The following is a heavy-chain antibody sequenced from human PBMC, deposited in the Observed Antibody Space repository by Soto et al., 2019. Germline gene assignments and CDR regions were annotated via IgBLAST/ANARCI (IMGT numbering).Heavy chain of an antibody. D-gene: IGHD2-8*01. CDR3: ASDGRNGRYFDY. CDR2: ISVYNGNT. V-gene: IGHV1-18*01. J-gene: IGHJ4*02. Sequence: ASVKVSCKASGYTFTSYGMHWVRPAPGQGLEWMGWISVYNGNTNYAQKVQGRVTMTTDTSTSTAYMELRSLRSDDTAVYYCASDGRNGRYFDYWGQGTVVTSPQ. CDR1: GYTFTSYG.